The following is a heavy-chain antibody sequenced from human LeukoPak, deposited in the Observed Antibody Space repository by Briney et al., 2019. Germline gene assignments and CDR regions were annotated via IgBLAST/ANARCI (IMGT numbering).Heavy chain of an antibody. CDR1: GGTFSSYA. CDR2: IIPILGIA. Sequence: ASVKVSRKASGGTFSSYAISWVRQAPGQGLEWMGRIIPILGIANYAQKFQGRVTITADKSTSTAYMELSSLRSEDTAVYYCARGGYYYDSSGYLIDYWGQGTLVTVSS. D-gene: IGHD3-22*01. J-gene: IGHJ4*02. CDR3: ARGGYYYDSSGYLIDY. V-gene: IGHV1-69*04.